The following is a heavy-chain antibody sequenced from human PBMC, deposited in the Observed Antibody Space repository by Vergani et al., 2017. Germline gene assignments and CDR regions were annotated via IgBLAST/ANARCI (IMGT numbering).Heavy chain of an antibody. J-gene: IGHJ6*02. D-gene: IGHD4-17*01. CDR1: GFTFSSYS. Sequence: EVQLVESGGGLVQPGGSLRLSCAASGFTFSSYSMNWVRQAPGKGLEWVSYISSSSSTIYYADSVKGRFTISRDNAKNSLYLQMNSLRADDTAVYYCARDSNDYGEDDYYYGMDVWGQATTVTVS. V-gene: IGHV3-48*04. CDR2: ISSSSSTI. CDR3: ARDSNDYGEDDYYYGMDV.